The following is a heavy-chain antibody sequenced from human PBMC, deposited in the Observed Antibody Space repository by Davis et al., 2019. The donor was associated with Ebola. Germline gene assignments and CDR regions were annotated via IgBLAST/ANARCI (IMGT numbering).Heavy chain of an antibody. CDR1: GGTFSSYA. CDR3: ARDTAVRGYYYYYMDV. V-gene: IGHV1-69*13. J-gene: IGHJ6*03. D-gene: IGHD3-10*02. Sequence: SVKVSCKASGGTFSSYAISWVRQAPGQGLEWMGGIIPIFGTANYAQKFQGRVTITADESTSTAYMELSSLRSEDTAVYYCARDTAVRGYYYYYMDVWGKGTTVTVSS. CDR2: IIPIFGTA.